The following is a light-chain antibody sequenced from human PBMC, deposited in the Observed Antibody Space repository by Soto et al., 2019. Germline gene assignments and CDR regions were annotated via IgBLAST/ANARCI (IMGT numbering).Light chain of an antibody. Sequence: QSALTQPASVSGSPGQSITISCTGTSSDVGGYNYVSWYQQHPGKAPKLMIYDVRNRHSGVSNRFSGSKSGNTASLTISGLQAEDEAEYYCSSYTSRSTPFLFGTGTKLTVL. CDR1: SSDVGGYNY. V-gene: IGLV2-14*01. CDR2: DVR. CDR3: SSYTSRSTPFL. J-gene: IGLJ1*01.